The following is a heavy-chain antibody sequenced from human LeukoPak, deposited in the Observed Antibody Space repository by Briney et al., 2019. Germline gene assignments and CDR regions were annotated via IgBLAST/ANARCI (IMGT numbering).Heavy chain of an antibody. Sequence: PGGSLRLSCAASGFTFSSYAMSWVRQAPGKGLEWVSGISGSGDNTYYADSVKGRLTISRDNSKNTLYLQMNSLRAEDTAVYYCARILRYYYDSSGYYYDYWGQGTLVTVSS. CDR2: ISGSGDNT. CDR3: ARILRYYYDSSGYYYDY. V-gene: IGHV3-23*01. D-gene: IGHD3-22*01. J-gene: IGHJ4*02. CDR1: GFTFSSYA.